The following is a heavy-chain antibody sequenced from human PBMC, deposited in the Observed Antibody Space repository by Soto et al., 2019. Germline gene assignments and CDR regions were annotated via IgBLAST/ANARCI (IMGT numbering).Heavy chain of an antibody. CDR3: ARSFCRDAVRCNWFDP. V-gene: IGHV4-59*01. Sequence: QVQLQESGPGLVKSSETLSLTCTVSGASSSSYYWSWIRQPPGKGLEWIGYMNDFGRTIYNPSLTIRVTLSLDTSKNQFSLKLTSVIAADTAVYYCARSFCRDAVRCNWFDPWGQGTLVTVSS. J-gene: IGHJ5*02. D-gene: IGHD2-8*01. CDR1: GASSSSYY. CDR2: MNDFGRT.